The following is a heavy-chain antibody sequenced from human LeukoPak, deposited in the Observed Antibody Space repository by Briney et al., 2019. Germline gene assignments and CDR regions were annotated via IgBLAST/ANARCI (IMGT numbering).Heavy chain of an antibody. Sequence: GGSLRLSCAASGFTFSSYAMSWVRQAPGKGLEWVSAISGSGGSTYYADSVKGRFTISRDNSKNTLYLQMNSLRAEDTAVYYCAKDREGFAQWSWGYWGQEPWSPSPQ. CDR3: AKDREGFAQWSWGY. D-gene: IGHD6-19*01. J-gene: IGHJ4*01. V-gene: IGHV3-23*01. CDR2: ISGSGGST. CDR1: GFTFSSYA.